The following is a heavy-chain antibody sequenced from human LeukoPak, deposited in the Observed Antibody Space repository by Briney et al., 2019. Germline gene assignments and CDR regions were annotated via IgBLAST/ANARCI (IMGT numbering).Heavy chain of an antibody. V-gene: IGHV1-69*13. CDR1: GYTFTSYG. Sequence: SVKVSCKASGYTFTSYGISWVRQAPGQGLEWMGGIIPIFGTANYAQKFQGRVTITADESTSTAYMELSSLRPEDTAVYYCATPNPPHQAYYYYYMDVWGKGTTVTISS. J-gene: IGHJ6*03. CDR3: ATPNPPHQAYYYYYMDV. CDR2: IIPIFGTA. D-gene: IGHD2-2*01.